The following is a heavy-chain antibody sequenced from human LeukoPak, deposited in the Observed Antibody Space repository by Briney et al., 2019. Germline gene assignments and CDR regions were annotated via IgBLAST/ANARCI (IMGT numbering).Heavy chain of an antibody. CDR2: IFYTGST. Sequence: PSETLSLTCTVSGGSISSYYWSWIRQPPGKGLEWIGYIFYTGSTNYNPSLKSRVTISVDTSKNQFSLKLNSVTAADTAVYYCAKGFVVVVSATQSSWFDPWGQGTLVTVSS. CDR1: GGSISSYY. V-gene: IGHV4-59*01. J-gene: IGHJ5*02. CDR3: AKGFVVVVSATQSSWFDP. D-gene: IGHD2-15*01.